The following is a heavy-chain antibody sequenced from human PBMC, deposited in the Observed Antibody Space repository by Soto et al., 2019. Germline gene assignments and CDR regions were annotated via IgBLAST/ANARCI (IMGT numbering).Heavy chain of an antibody. CDR3: ASRGYCSGGSCYSRVFDY. CDR2: INHSGST. D-gene: IGHD2-15*01. Sequence: QVQLQQWGAGLLKPSETLSLTCAVYGGSFSGYYWSWIRQPPGKGLGGIGEINHSGSTNYNPSLKSRVTISVDTSKTQFSLKLRSVTAADTAVYYCASRGYCSGGSCYSRVFDYWGQGTLVTVSS. J-gene: IGHJ4*02. CDR1: GGSFSGYY. V-gene: IGHV4-34*01.